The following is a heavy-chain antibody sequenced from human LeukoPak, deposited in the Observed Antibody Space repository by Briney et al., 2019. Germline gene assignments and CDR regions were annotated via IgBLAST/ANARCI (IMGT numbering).Heavy chain of an antibody. CDR3: ARQIAAAGTAGFDF. CDR1: GGSISN. V-gene: IGHV4-4*07. J-gene: IGHJ4*02. Sequence: SETLSLTCTVSGGSISNWSWIRQPAGKGLEWIGRIYSTGSTNYTPSHNSRVTMSVDTSKNQLSLRLRSVTAADTAVYYCARQIAAAGTAGFDFWGQGALVTVSS. CDR2: IYSTGST. D-gene: IGHD6-13*01.